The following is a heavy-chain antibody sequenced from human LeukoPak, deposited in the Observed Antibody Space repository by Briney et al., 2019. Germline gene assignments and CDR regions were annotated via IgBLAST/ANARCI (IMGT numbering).Heavy chain of an antibody. J-gene: IGHJ5*02. CDR1: GYTFTNYG. CDR2: ISTYNGYT. V-gene: IGHV1-18*01. CDR3: ARADNNSWLDWFHP. D-gene: IGHD2/OR15-2a*01. Sequence: ASVKVSCKASGYTFTNYGISWVRQAPGQGLEWMRWISTYNGYTNYAQKFQGRVTMTTDTSTSTAYMELRSLRSDDTAVYYCARADNNSWLDWFHPWGQGALVTVSS.